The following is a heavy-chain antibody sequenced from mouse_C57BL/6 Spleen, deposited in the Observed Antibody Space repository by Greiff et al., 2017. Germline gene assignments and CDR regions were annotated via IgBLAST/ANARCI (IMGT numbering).Heavy chain of an antibody. Sequence: QVQLQQPGAELVRPGSSVKLSCKASGYTFTSYWMDWVKQRPGQGLEWIGNIYPSDSETHYNQKFKDKATLTVDKSSSTAYMQLSSLTSEDSAVYYCARKSRGYSNYVAMDYWGQGTSVTVSS. CDR1: GYTFTSYW. J-gene: IGHJ4*01. D-gene: IGHD2-5*01. CDR2: IYPSDSET. V-gene: IGHV1-61*01. CDR3: ARKSRGYSNYVAMDY.